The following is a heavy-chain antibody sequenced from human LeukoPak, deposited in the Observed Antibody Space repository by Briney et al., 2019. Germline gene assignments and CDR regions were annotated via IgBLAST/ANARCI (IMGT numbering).Heavy chain of an antibody. D-gene: IGHD3-3*01. V-gene: IGHV3-66*02. CDR2: IYSGGST. CDR3: ARAVTYYDFWSGYYPLFYMDV. J-gene: IGHJ6*03. Sequence: GGSLRLSCAASGFTVSSNYMSWVRQAPGKGLEWVSVIYSGGSTYYADSVKGRFTISRDNSKNTLYLQMNSLRAEDTAVYYCARAVTYYDFWSGYYPLFYMDVWGKGTTVIVSS. CDR1: GFTVSSNY.